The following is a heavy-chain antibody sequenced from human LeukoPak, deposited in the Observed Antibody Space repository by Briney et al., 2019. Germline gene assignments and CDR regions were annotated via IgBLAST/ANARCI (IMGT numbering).Heavy chain of an antibody. CDR1: GVSFSGYY. V-gene: IGHV4-34*01. J-gene: IGHJ5*02. D-gene: IGHD3-10*01. Sequence: PSETLSLTCAVYGVSFSGYYWSWIRQPPGKGLEWTGEINHSGSTNYNPSLKSRVTISVDTSKNQFSLKLSSVTAADTAVYYCARRNGITMVRIDPWGQGTLVTVSS. CDR3: ARRNGITMVRIDP. CDR2: INHSGST.